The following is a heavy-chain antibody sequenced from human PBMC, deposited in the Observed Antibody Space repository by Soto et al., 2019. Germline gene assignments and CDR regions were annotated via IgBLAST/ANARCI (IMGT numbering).Heavy chain of an antibody. Sequence: QVQLVQSGAEVKKPGASVKVSCKASGYTFTSYGISWVRQAPGQGLEWMGWISAYNGNTNYAQKLQGRVTMTTDTSTSTAYMELRSLRADDTAVYYCARDCPDIAARRCYYYYYMVVWGKGTTVTVSS. CDR1: GYTFTSYG. CDR2: ISAYNGNT. D-gene: IGHD6-6*01. J-gene: IGHJ6*03. CDR3: ARDCPDIAARRCYYYYYMVV. V-gene: IGHV1-18*01.